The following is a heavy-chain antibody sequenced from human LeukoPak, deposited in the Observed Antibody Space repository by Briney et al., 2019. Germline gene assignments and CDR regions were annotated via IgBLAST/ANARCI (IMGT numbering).Heavy chain of an antibody. CDR2: IYTSGST. V-gene: IGHV4-4*07. D-gene: IGHD6-6*01. Sequence: SETLSLTCTVSGGSISSYYWSWIRQPAGKGLEWIGRIYTSGSTSYNPSLKSRVTMSVDTSKNQFSLKLSSVTAADTAVYYCARNRVVAARRFSYYYYMDVWGKGTTVTVSS. CDR3: ARNRVVAARRFSYYYYMDV. J-gene: IGHJ6*03. CDR1: GGSISSYY.